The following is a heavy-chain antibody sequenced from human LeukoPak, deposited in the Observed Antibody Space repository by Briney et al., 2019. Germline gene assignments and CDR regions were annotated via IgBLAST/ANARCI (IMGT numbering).Heavy chain of an antibody. J-gene: IGHJ6*03. V-gene: IGHV3-11*04. D-gene: IGHD2-2*01. CDR1: GFTFSDYY. CDR3: ARDPRMGLYCSSTSCLYCYYYYMDV. Sequence: GGSLRLSCAASGFTFSDYYMSWMRQAPGKGLEWVSYISSSSSTIYYADSVKGRFTISRDNAKNSLYLQMNSLRAGDTAVYYCARDPRMGLYCSSTSCLYCYYYYMDVWGKGTTVTVSS. CDR2: ISSSSSTI.